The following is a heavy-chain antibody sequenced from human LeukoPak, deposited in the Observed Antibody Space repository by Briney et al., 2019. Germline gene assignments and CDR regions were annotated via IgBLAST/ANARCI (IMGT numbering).Heavy chain of an antibody. CDR2: ISYDGSNK. J-gene: IGHJ6*03. V-gene: IGHV3-30*03. D-gene: IGHD5-24*01. CDR3: AREMATLPYYYMDV. CDR1: GFTFSSYS. Sequence: GGSLRLSCAASGFTFSSYSMNWVRQAPGKGLEWVAVISYDGSNKYYADSVKGRFTISRDNSKNTLYLQMNSLRAEDTAVYYCAREMATLPYYYMDVWGKGTTVTVSS.